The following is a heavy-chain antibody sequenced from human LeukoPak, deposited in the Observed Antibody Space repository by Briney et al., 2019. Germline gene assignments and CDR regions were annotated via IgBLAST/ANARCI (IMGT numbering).Heavy chain of an antibody. J-gene: IGHJ3*02. CDR1: GYSFTTYW. V-gene: IGHV5-51*01. Sequence: GESLKISCKGSGYSFTTYWIGWVRQMPGKGLEWMGIIYPGDSDTRYSPSFQGQVTISADKSISTAYLQWSSLKASDTAMYYCAQSPGVGPTEAGGFDIWGQGTMVTVSS. CDR3: AQSPGVGPTEAGGFDI. CDR2: IYPGDSDT. D-gene: IGHD1-26*01.